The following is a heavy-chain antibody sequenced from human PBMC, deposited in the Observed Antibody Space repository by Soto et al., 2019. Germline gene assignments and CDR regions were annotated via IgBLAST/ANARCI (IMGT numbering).Heavy chain of an antibody. CDR3: AREEGLLNWFDP. V-gene: IGHV3-48*01. J-gene: IGHJ5*02. Sequence: EVQLVESGGGLVQPGGSLRLSCAASGFTFSSYSMNWVRQAPGKGLEWVSYISSSSSTIYYADSVKGRFTISRENAKNSVYLQMNSLRAEDTAVYYCAREEGLLNWFDPWGQGSLVTVSS. CDR1: GFTFSSYS. D-gene: IGHD1-26*01. CDR2: ISSSSSTI.